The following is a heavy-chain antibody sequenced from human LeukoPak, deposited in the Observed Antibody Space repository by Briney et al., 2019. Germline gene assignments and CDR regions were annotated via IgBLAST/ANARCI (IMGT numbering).Heavy chain of an antibody. CDR3: AVLDYDFWSGYYPDY. D-gene: IGHD3-3*01. CDR2: ISSSSSYI. V-gene: IGHV3-21*01. J-gene: IGHJ4*02. Sequence: KTGGSLRLSCAASGFTVSSNYMNWVRQAPGKGLEWVSSISSSSSYIYYADSVKGRFTISRDNAKNSLYLQMNSLRAEDTAVYYCAVLDYDFWSGYYPDYWGQGTLVTVSS. CDR1: GFTVSSNY.